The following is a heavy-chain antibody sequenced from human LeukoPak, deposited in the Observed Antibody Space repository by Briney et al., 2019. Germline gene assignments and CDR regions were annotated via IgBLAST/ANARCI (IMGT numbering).Heavy chain of an antibody. Sequence: SETLSLTCTVSGGSISTFYWSWIRQPPGKGLEWIGYIYYTGSTNYNSSLTSRVTISVDTSKNQFSLKLNSVTAADTAVYYCARGPYYSDSVTYSFDYWGQGALVTVSS. V-gene: IGHV4-59*01. J-gene: IGHJ4*02. D-gene: IGHD3-22*01. CDR2: IYYTGST. CDR3: ARGPYYSDSVTYSFDY. CDR1: GGSISTFY.